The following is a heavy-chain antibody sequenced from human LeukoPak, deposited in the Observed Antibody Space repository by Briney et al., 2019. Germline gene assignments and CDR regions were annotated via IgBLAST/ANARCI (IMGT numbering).Heavy chain of an antibody. V-gene: IGHV4-34*01. CDR1: GGSFSGYY. CDR3: ARERPEGAFDI. CDR2: INHSGST. D-gene: IGHD6-6*01. Sequence: SETLSLTCAVYGGSFSGYYWSWIRQPPGKGLEWIGEINHSGSTNYNPSLKSRVTISVDTSKNQFSLKLSSVTAADTAVYYCARERPEGAFDIWGQGTMVTVSS. J-gene: IGHJ3*02.